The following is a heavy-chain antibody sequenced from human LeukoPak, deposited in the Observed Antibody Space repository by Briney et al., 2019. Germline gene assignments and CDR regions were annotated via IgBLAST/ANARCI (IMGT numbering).Heavy chain of an antibody. D-gene: IGHD3-10*01. Sequence: PSETLSLTCIVSGGSISSYPWSWIRQPPGKGLEWIGEINHSGSTNYNPSLKSRVTISVDTSKNQFSLKLSSVTAADTAVYYCASSHYGSGSRDWYFDLWGRGTLVTVSS. J-gene: IGHJ2*01. V-gene: IGHV4-34*01. CDR1: GGSISSYP. CDR2: INHSGST. CDR3: ASSHYGSGSRDWYFDL.